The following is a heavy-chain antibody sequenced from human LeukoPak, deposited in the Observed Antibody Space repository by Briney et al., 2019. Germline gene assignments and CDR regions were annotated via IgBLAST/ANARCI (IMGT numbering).Heavy chain of an antibody. CDR3: ARDIKWLLKSPDFTFGGAKRGY. V-gene: IGHV3-33*01. J-gene: IGHJ4*02. CDR1: GFTFSNYG. Sequence: QPGRSLRLSCAASGFTFSNYGMHWVRQAPGKGLEWVAYIWYDGSNKYYGESVKGRFSLSRDNSRNTLYLQMDSLGAEDTAIYYCARDIKWLLKSPDFTFGGAKRGYWGQGTLVTVSS. D-gene: IGHD3-16*01. CDR2: IWYDGSNK.